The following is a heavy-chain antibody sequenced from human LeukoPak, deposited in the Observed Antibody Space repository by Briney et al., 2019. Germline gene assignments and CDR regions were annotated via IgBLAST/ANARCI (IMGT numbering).Heavy chain of an antibody. V-gene: IGHV4-39*07. CDR3: ARGQEDWEVLQRAVNFDY. CDR2: INQSGST. J-gene: IGHJ4*02. D-gene: IGHD1-26*01. Sequence: PSQTLSLTCTVSGGSISSGSYYWSWIRQPPGRGLEWIGEINQSGSTNYNPSLKSRVTMSVDTSKNQFSMKLTSVTAADTSVYYCARGQEDWEVLQRAVNFDYWAQGTLVSVSS. CDR1: GGSISSGSYY.